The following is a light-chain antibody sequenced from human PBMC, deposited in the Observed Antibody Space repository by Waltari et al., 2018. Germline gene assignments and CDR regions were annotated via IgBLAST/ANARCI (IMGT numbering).Light chain of an antibody. Sequence: QSVLTQPPSASGTPGQRVTISCSGSSSNIGSHTLNWYQQLPGTAPKLLIYSNNQRPSGVPDRFSGSKSGTSASLAISGLQSEDEADYYCAAWDDSLNGVVFGGGTKLTVL. CDR3: AAWDDSLNGVV. V-gene: IGLV1-44*01. CDR1: SSNIGSHT. CDR2: SNN. J-gene: IGLJ2*01.